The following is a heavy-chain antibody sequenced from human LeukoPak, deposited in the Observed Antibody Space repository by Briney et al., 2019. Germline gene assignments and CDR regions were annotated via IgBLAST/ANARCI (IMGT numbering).Heavy chain of an antibody. Sequence: PGGSPRLSCAASGFTFSFYWMHWVRQAPGKGLVWVSHINTDGSSTSYADSVKGRFTISRDNAKNTLFLQMNSLRAEDTAVYYCARAREKYYYDSSGRGDAFDIWGQGTMVIVSS. D-gene: IGHD3-22*01. CDR1: GFTFSFYW. CDR3: ARAREKYYYDSSGRGDAFDI. CDR2: INTDGSST. J-gene: IGHJ3*02. V-gene: IGHV3-74*01.